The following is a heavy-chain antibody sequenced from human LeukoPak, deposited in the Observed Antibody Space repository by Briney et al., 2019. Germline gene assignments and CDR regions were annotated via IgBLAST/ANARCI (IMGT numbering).Heavy chain of an antibody. V-gene: IGHV3-64D*06. Sequence: GRSLRLSCAASGFTFSSYAMHWVRQAPGKGLEYVSAISSNGGSTYYADSVKGRFTISRDNSKNTLYLQMSSLRAEDTAVYYCVKEKSYYYGSGSYRDAFDIWGQGTMVTVSS. CDR2: ISSNGGST. J-gene: IGHJ3*02. CDR3: VKEKSYYYGSGSYRDAFDI. CDR1: GFTFSSYA. D-gene: IGHD3-10*01.